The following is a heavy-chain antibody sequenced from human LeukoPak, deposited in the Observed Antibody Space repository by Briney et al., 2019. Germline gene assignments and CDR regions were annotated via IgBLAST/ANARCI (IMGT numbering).Heavy chain of an antibody. Sequence: GGSLRLSCAASGFTFTSYGMQWVRQAPGKGLEWVAVIWYDGSNKYYADSVKGRVTISRENSKNTLYLQMNSLRAEDTAVYYCARDRSSGWYIDYWGQGTLVTVSS. J-gene: IGHJ4*02. V-gene: IGHV3-33*01. CDR2: IWYDGSNK. CDR3: ARDRSSGWYIDY. CDR1: GFTFTSYG. D-gene: IGHD6-19*01.